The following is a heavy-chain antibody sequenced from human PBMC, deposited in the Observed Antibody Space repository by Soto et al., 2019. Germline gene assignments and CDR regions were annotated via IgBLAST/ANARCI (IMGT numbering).Heavy chain of an antibody. Sequence: SETLSLTCTVSGGSISSYYWSWIRQPPGKGLEWIGYIYYSGSTNYNPSLKSRVTISVDTSKNQFSLKLSSVTAADTAVYYCARTIEVAARRGYFDYWGQGTLVTVSS. CDR2: IYYSGST. CDR1: GGSISSYY. CDR3: ARTIEVAARRGYFDY. D-gene: IGHD6-6*01. J-gene: IGHJ4*02. V-gene: IGHV4-59*01.